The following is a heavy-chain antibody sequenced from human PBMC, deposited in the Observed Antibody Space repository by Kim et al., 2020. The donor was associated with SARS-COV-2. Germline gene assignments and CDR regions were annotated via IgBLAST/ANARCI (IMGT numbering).Heavy chain of an antibody. Sequence: GGSLRLSCAASGFTFSSYEMNWVRQAPGKGLEWVSYIICSGTTIYYADSVKGRFTISRDNYKNSLYLQMNSLRAEDTAVYYCARGPNYSPFDYWGQGTLVTVSS. CDR1: GFTFSSYE. CDR2: IICSGTTI. V-gene: IGHV3-48*03. D-gene: IGHD4-4*01. CDR3: ARGPNYSPFDY. J-gene: IGHJ4*02.